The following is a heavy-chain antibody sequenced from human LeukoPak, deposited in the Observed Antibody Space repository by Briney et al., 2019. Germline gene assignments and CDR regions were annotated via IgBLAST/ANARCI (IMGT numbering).Heavy chain of an antibody. CDR3: ARRTTRSTGRYFDY. CDR1: GGSISSSSYY. D-gene: IGHD2-8*02. CDR2: IYYSGST. J-gene: IGHJ4*02. Sequence: SETLSLTCTVSGGSISSSSYYWGWIRQPPGKGLEWIGSIYYSGSTYYNPSLKSRVTISVDTSKNQFSLKLSSVTAADTAVYYCARRTTRSTGRYFDYWGQGTLVTVSS. V-gene: IGHV4-39*01.